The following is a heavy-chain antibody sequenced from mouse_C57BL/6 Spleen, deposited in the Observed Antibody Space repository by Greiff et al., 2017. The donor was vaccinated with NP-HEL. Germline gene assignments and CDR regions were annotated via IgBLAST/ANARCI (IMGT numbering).Heavy chain of an antibody. V-gene: IGHV3-6*01. D-gene: IGHD2-12*01. CDR2: ISYDGSN. J-gene: IGHJ1*03. CDR1: GYSITSGYY. CDR3: ARAYYSRYFDV. Sequence: EVQLQQSGPGLVKPSPSLSLTCSVTGYSITSGYYWNWIRQFPGNQLEWMGYISYDGSNNYNPYLKNQISITRDTSKNQFFLKLNSVTTEDTATYYCARAYYSRYFDVWGTGTTVTVSS.